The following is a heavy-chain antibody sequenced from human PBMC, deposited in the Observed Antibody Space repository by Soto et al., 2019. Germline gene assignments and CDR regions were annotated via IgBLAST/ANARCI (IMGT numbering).Heavy chain of an antibody. CDR2: IYWDDDK. Sequence: QITLKESGPTRVKPTQTLTLTCTFSGFSLTTRPVGLGWIRQPPGKALEQLALIYWDDDKRYSPSLMSRLTITKDTSKNQVVLTMTNMDPEDTATYYCVHRADFNGNWNGAYCDFWGQGALVIVSS. V-gene: IGHV2-5*02. CDR3: VHRADFNGNWNGAYCDF. CDR1: GFSLTTRPVG. D-gene: IGHD1-1*01. J-gene: IGHJ4*02.